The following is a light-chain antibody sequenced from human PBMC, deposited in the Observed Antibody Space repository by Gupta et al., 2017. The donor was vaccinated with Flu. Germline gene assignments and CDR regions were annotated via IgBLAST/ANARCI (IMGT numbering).Light chain of an antibody. CDR3: QQGYSTPQT. J-gene: IGKJ4*02. CDR1: QSVNNF. CDR2: AAS. V-gene: IGKV1-39*01. Sequence: PSSLSASVGDRVTITCRASQSVNNFLKWYQQKPGKAPKLLFYAASTLQGGVPSRFSGSGSGTDFTLTINSLQPEDFATYYCQQGYSTPQTFGRGTTVEIK.